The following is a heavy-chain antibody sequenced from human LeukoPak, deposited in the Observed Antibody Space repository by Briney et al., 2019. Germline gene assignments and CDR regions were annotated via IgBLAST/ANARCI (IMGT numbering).Heavy chain of an antibody. CDR3: ARGISGSTI. J-gene: IGHJ4*02. CDR2: INNSGGT. CDR1: GGSFRGYY. D-gene: IGHD3-10*01. Sequence: SETLSLPCAVYGGSFRGYYWHWFRQPPGKGLEWIGEINNSGGTNYNPSLKSRVTISGDTSTNQFSLKVNSVTAADTAVYYCARGISGSTIWGQGTLVTVSS. V-gene: IGHV4-34*01.